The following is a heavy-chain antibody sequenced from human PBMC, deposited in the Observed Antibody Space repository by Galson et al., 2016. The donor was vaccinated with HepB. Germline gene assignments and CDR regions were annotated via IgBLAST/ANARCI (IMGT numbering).Heavy chain of an antibody. CDR3: AWGWSPMR. Sequence: SLRLSCAASGFSFSASWMSWVRQAPGGGLECVANIKQGGTVTNYVDSVKGRFTISRDNARSSLHLQMDSLRADDSAVYYCAWGWSPMRWGQGTLVTVSS. V-gene: IGHV3-7*04. CDR1: GFSFSASW. J-gene: IGHJ4*02. D-gene: IGHD1-26*01. CDR2: IKQGGTVT.